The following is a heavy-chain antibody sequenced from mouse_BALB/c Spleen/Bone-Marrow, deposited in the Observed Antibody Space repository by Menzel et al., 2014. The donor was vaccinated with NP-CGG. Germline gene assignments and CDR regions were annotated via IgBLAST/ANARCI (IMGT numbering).Heavy chain of an antibody. CDR3: ARIYFNYEGAVDY. Sequence: QVTLKVSGPGILQPPQTLILTCFFSGFSLSTYGVGWIRQPSGKGLEWLAHIWWNDNKYYTTALKSRLTISKDTSNNQVFLKIASVDTADTATYYCARIYFNYEGAVDYWGQGTSVTVSS. CDR2: IWWNDNK. J-gene: IGHJ4*01. CDR1: GFSLSTYG. V-gene: IGHV8-11*01. D-gene: IGHD2-4*01.